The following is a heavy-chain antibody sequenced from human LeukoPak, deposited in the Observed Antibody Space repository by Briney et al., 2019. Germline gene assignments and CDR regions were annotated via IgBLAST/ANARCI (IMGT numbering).Heavy chain of an antibody. Sequence: SVTVSCKASGGTFSSYAISWVRHAPAQGLEWMGRSIPILGIANYAQKFQGRVTITAEKSTSTDYMELSSLRSEDTDVYYCARVESYGDYPNYWGQGTLVTVSS. CDR1: GGTFSSYA. V-gene: IGHV1-69*04. D-gene: IGHD4-17*01. J-gene: IGHJ4*02. CDR3: ARVESYGDYPNY. CDR2: SIPILGIA.